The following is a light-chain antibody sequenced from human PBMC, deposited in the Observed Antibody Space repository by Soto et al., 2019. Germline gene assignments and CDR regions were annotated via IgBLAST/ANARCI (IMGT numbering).Light chain of an antibody. Sequence: QSVLTQPPSASGSPGQPVTISCTGTSSDVGGYDYVSWYQQYPGKAPKLLIYEVSKRPSGVPDRFSGSKTGNTASLTVSGLQADDEADYYCTSYAGDNNYRFGTGTKLTVL. CDR1: SSDVGGYDY. CDR2: EVS. V-gene: IGLV2-8*01. CDR3: TSYAGDNNYR. J-gene: IGLJ1*01.